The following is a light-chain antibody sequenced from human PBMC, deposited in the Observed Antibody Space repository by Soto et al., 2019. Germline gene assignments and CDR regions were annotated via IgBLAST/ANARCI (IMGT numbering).Light chain of an antibody. CDR2: RAF. V-gene: IGKV3-15*01. CDR3: QQYYNWPLT. Sequence: EIVMTQSPATLSVSPGERATLSCRASQSVSSNLAWYQQKPGQAPRLLIYRAFSRTTGIPARFSGSGSGTEFTLIISSLQSEDFAVYYCQQYYNWPLTFGGGTKVEIK. J-gene: IGKJ4*01. CDR1: QSVSSN.